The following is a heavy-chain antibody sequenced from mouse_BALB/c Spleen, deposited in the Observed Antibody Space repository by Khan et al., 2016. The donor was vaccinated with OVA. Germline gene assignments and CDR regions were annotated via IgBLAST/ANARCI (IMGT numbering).Heavy chain of an antibody. V-gene: IGHV1-77*01. CDR1: GYTFTDSI. D-gene: IGHD1-1*01. J-gene: IGHJ3*01. Sequence: QVQLQQSVPELVNPGASLKVSCKASGYTFTDSIIGWVKQSTRQGLEWIGGIFPGSGTPYYNEKFQDKATLTADKSSNTAYMQLSSLTSEDSAVYFCARGGYTVFAYWGQGTLVTVSA. CDR3: ARGGYTVFAY. CDR2: IFPGSGTP.